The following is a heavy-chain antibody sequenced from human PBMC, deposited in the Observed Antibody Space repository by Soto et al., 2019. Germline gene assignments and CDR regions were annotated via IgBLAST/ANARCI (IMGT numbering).Heavy chain of an antibody. Sequence: EVQLLESGGGLVQPGGSLRLSCAASGFTFSSYAMSWVRQAPGQGLDWVSGIGGNGASTFYADSVKGRFTISRDNSKNTLYLQMSSLRAVDTAVYYCAKDPSGGYFSGASCYYWGQGTLVTVSS. CDR3: AKDPSGGYFSGASCYY. CDR1: GFTFSSYA. D-gene: IGHD2-15*01. V-gene: IGHV3-23*01. CDR2: IGGNGAST. J-gene: IGHJ4*02.